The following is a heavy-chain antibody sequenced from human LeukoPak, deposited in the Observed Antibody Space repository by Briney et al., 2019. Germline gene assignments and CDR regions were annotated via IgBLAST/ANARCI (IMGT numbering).Heavy chain of an antibody. J-gene: IGHJ4*02. CDR2: INGGGDSA. CDR3: AKGYSSTSYCLDY. Sequence: GGSLRLSCIASGFTFSSYTMSWVRRAPGKGLKWVSSINGGGDSATYADSVKGRFTISRDNSRNTVFLQVNSLRAEDTAVYYCAKGYSSTSYCLDYWGQGTLVTVSS. CDR1: GFTFSSYT. D-gene: IGHD2-2*01. V-gene: IGHV3-23*01.